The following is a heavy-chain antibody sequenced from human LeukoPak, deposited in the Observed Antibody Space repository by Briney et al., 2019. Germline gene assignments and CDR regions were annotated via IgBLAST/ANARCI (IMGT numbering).Heavy chain of an antibody. J-gene: IGHJ5*02. CDR1: GFDFSSYG. Sequence: GGSLRLSCAASGFDFSSYGMHWVRQAPGKGLEWVGVISYDGSAKFYAESVECRFTISRDNSKNTLYLQMHTLRAEDTAVYYCAKAGRNYHNWFDTWGQGTLVTVSS. CDR2: ISYDGSAK. CDR3: AKAGRNYHNWFDT. D-gene: IGHD4-11*01. V-gene: IGHV3-30*18.